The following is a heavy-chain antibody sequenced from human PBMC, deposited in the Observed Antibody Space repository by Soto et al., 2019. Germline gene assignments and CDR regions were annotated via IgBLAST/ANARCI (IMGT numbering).Heavy chain of an antibody. CDR1: GGTFSSYT. CDR3: ARQKYHYDSSGYYYEAVEFDY. Sequence: ASVKVSCKASGGTFSSYTISWVRQAPGQGLEWMGRIIPILGIANYAQKFQGRVTITADKSTSTAYMELSSLRSEDTAVYYCARQKYHYDSSGYYYEAVEFDYWGQGTLVTVSS. D-gene: IGHD3-22*01. V-gene: IGHV1-69*02. J-gene: IGHJ4*02. CDR2: IIPILGIA.